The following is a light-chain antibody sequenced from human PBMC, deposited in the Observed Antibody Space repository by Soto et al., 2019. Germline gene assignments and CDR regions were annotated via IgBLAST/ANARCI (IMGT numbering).Light chain of an antibody. Sequence: QSALTQPASVSESPGQSITISCTGSSSDIAVSTFVSWHRQHPGKVPELIIYEVTNRPSGVSNRFSGSKSGNTASLTISGLQAEDEAEYYCSSYTNINTRACVFGTGTKLTVL. J-gene: IGLJ1*01. CDR1: SSDIAVSTF. V-gene: IGLV2-14*01. CDR3: SSYTNINTRACV. CDR2: EVT.